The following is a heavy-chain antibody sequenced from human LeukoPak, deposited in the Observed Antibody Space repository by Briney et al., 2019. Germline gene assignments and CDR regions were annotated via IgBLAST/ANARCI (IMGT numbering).Heavy chain of an antibody. CDR3: ARHGTISSGSYFDY. Sequence: SETLSLTCSVSGRSVSSYYWSWIRQSPGKGLEWIGYIHNSGRTNYNPSLKSRVTGFVDTSKNQVSLRLSSVTAADTAVYYCARHGTISSGSYFDYWGQGALVTVSS. CDR2: IHNSGRT. V-gene: IGHV4-59*08. D-gene: IGHD1-26*01. CDR1: GRSVSSYY. J-gene: IGHJ4*02.